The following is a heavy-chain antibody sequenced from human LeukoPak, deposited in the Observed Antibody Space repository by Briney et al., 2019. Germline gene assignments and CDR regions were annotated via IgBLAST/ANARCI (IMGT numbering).Heavy chain of an antibody. CDR2: IIPIFGTA. V-gene: IGHV1-69*13. CDR3: ARSSEYDYYYYGMDV. D-gene: IGHD6-6*01. Sequence: ASVKVSCKASGGTFSSYAISWVRQAPGQGLEWMGGIIPIFGTANYAQKFQGRVTITADESTSTAYMELSSLRSEDTAVYYCARSSEYDYYYYGMDVWGQGTTVTVSS. CDR1: GGTFSSYA. J-gene: IGHJ6*02.